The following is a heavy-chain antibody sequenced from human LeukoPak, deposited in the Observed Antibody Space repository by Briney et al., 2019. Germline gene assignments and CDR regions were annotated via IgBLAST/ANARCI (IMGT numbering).Heavy chain of an antibody. D-gene: IGHD2-21*02. CDR2: MYYSGTT. Sequence: PSQTLSLTCTVSGGSISSGSYYRSWIRQSPGKGLEWIGFMYYSGTTNYNPSLKSRVTISLGTSKNQFSLKLSSVTAADTAVYYCARLPMAVTPHVDYWGQGTLVTVSS. CDR3: ARLPMAVTPHVDY. J-gene: IGHJ4*02. V-gene: IGHV4-61*01. CDR1: GGSISSGSYY.